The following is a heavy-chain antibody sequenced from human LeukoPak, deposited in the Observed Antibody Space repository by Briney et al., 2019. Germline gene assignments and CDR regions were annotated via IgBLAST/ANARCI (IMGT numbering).Heavy chain of an antibody. D-gene: IGHD2-15*01. Sequence: PSQTLSLTCAVSGGSISSGGYYWSWIRQPPGKGLEWIGEINHSGSTNYNPSPKSRVTISVDTSKNQFSLKLSSVTAADTAVYYCASVNSTPYPWGQGTLVTVSS. CDR2: INHSGST. V-gene: IGHV4-30-2*01. CDR3: ASVNSTPYP. J-gene: IGHJ4*02. CDR1: GGSISSGGYY.